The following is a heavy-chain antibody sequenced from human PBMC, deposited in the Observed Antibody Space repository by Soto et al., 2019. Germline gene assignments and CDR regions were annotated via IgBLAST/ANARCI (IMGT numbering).Heavy chain of an antibody. D-gene: IGHD6-6*01. V-gene: IGHV4-59*08. CDR1: GGSISSYY. J-gene: IGHJ4*02. CDR3: ATSLEYSSSYDY. CDR2: IYYSGST. Sequence: SETLSLTCTVSGGSISSYYWSWIRQPPGKGLEWIGYIYYSGSTNYNPSLKSRVTISVDTSKNQFSLKLSSVTAADTAVYYCATSLEYSSSYDYWGQGTLVTVSS.